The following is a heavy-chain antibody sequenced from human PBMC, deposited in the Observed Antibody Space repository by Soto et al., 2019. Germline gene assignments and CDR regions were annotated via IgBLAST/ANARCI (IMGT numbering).Heavy chain of an antibody. J-gene: IGHJ5*02. CDR3: ARQPLGMGYFDWDLPYNWFAP. Sequence: QLQLQESGPGLVKPSETLSLTCTVSGGSISSSSYYWGWIRQPPGKGLEWIGSLYYSGSTYYNPSLKSRVTLYVETSKSHFSLKLSSVTAADTAVYYCARQPLGMGYFDWDLPYNWFAPWGQGTLVTVSS. D-gene: IGHD3-9*01. CDR1: GGSISSSSYY. CDR2: LYYSGST. V-gene: IGHV4-39*01.